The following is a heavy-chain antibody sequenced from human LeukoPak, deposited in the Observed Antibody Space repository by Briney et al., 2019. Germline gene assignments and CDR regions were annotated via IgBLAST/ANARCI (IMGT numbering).Heavy chain of an antibody. D-gene: IGHD2-21*02. V-gene: IGHV3-23*01. CDR3: ARDLRGDLTLDY. CDR2: ISGSGGST. J-gene: IGHJ4*02. Sequence: PGGSLRLSCAASGFTFSSYAMSWVRQAPGKGLEWVSAISGSGGSTYYADSVKGRFTISRDNSKNTLYLQMNSLRDEDTAVYYCARDLRGDLTLDYWGQGTLVTVSS. CDR1: GFTFSSYA.